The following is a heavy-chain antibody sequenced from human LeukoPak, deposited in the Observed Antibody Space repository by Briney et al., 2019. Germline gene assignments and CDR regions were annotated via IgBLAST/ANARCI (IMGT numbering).Heavy chain of an antibody. V-gene: IGHV3-48*03. Sequence: GGSLRLSYAASGFTFSSYEMNWVRQAPGKGLEWVSYISASGRTRYYADSVKGRFTISRDNSKNTLYLQIDSLRAEDTAVYYCARAPDILTGRGAFDIWGQGTMVTVSS. CDR2: ISASGRTR. CDR3: ARAPDILTGRGAFDI. CDR1: GFTFSSYE. D-gene: IGHD3-9*01. J-gene: IGHJ3*02.